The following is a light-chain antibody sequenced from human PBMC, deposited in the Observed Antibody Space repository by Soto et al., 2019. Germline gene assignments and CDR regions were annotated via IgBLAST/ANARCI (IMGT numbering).Light chain of an antibody. CDR1: QSVGNL. CDR2: DAT. V-gene: IGKV3-11*01. CDR3: QQRNFRPEIT. Sequence: EIVLTQSPATLSLSPGERATLSCRASQSVGNLLGWYQQKPGQAPRLLIFDATNRATGTTRRFSGSGSGTDFTLTISSREPEDCAIYYCQQRNFRPEITFGGGTKVEI. J-gene: IGKJ4*01.